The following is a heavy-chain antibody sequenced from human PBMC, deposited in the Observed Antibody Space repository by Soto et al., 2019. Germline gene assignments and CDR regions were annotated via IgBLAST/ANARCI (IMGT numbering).Heavy chain of an antibody. D-gene: IGHD5-12*01. V-gene: IGHV3-48*02. J-gene: IGHJ4*02. CDR1: GFTFSSYS. CDR2: ISSSSSTI. CDR3: ARGGGYSGYVDIDY. Sequence: EVQLVESGGGLVQPGGSLRLSCAASGFTFSSYSMNWVRQAPGKGLEWVSYISSSSSTIYYADSVKGRFTISRDNAKNSLYLQMNSLRDDDTAVYYCARGGGYSGYVDIDYWGQGTLVTVSS.